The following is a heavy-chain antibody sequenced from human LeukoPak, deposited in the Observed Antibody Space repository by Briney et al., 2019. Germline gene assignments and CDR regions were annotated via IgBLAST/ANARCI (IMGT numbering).Heavy chain of an antibody. CDR3: ARVQRQLWFGEFDY. D-gene: IGHD3-10*01. CDR1: GFTFSSYA. Sequence: PGGSLRLSCSASGFTFSSYAMHWVRQAPGKGLEYVSAISSNGGSTYYADSVKGRFTISRDNSKNTLYLQMSSLRAEDTAVYFCARVQRQLWFGEFDYWGQGTLVTVSS. J-gene: IGHJ4*02. CDR2: ISSNGGST. V-gene: IGHV3-64D*09.